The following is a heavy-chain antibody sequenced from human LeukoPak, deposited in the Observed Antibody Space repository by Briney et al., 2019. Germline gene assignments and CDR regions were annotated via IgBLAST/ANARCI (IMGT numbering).Heavy chain of an antibody. D-gene: IGHD5-24*01. V-gene: IGHV3-23*01. Sequence: PGGSLRLSCAASGFTFNSYAMSWVRQAPGKGLEWVSAISGSGGSTYYADSVKGRFTISRDNSKNTLYLQMNSLGAEDTAVYYCAKEIRRWLLKELDHWGQGTLVTVSS. CDR2: ISGSGGST. J-gene: IGHJ4*02. CDR1: GFTFNSYA. CDR3: AKEIRRWLLKELDH.